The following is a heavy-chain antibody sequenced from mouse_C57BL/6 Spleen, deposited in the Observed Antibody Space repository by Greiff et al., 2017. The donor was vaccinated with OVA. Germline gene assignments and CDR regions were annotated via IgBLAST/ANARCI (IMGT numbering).Heavy chain of an antibody. Sequence: VQLQQSGPELVKPGASVKISCKASGYAFSSSWMNWVKQRPGKGLEWIGRIYPGDGDTNYNGKFKGKATLTADKSSSTAYMQLSSLTSEDSAVYFGANLPYGSSEGYYFDYWGQGTTLTVSS. CDR2: IYPGDGDT. J-gene: IGHJ2*01. D-gene: IGHD1-1*01. V-gene: IGHV1-82*01. CDR1: GYAFSSSW. CDR3: ANLPYGSSEGYYFDY.